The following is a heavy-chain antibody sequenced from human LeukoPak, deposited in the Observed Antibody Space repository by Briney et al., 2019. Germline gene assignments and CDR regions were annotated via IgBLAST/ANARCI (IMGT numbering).Heavy chain of an antibody. CDR1: GDSISNGNW. J-gene: IGHJ4*02. Sequence: SETLSLTCTVSGDSISNGNWWNWVRLPPGKGLDWIGEISHVGSTKYSPSLKDRVTISKDNSENQFSLKLNSVTAADTATYYCTRSSGWWSLDYWGQGALVTVSS. CDR3: TRSSGWWSLDY. CDR2: ISHVGST. V-gene: IGHV4-4*02. D-gene: IGHD6-13*01.